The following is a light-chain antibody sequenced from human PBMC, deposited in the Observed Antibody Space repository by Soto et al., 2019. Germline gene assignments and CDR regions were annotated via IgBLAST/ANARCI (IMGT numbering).Light chain of an antibody. CDR3: QKYSSVTT. V-gene: IGKV1-27*01. J-gene: IGKJ5*01. CDR2: GAS. Sequence: DIQMTQSPSSLSASAGDRVTITCRASQGSSSIVAWYQQKPGKVPRLLISGASTLQSGVPSRFSGSGAGTDFTLTITSLEREDVGTYYCQKYSSVTTFGQGTRLEIK. CDR1: QGSSSI.